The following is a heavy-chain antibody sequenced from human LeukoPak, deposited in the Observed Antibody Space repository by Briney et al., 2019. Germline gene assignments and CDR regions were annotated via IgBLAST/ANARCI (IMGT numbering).Heavy chain of an antibody. V-gene: IGHV1-69*04. CDR2: IIPILGIA. CDR3: ARVRRRWLQLSYFDY. D-gene: IGHD5-24*01. CDR1: GGTFSSYA. J-gene: IGHJ4*02. Sequence: SVKVSCKASGGTFSSYAISWVRQAPGQGLEWMGRIIPILGIANYAQKFQGRVTITADKSTSTAYMELSSLRSEDTAVYCCARVRRRWLQLSYFDYWGQGTLVTVSS.